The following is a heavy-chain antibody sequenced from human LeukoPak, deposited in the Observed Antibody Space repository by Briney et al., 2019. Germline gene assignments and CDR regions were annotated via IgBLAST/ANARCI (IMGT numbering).Heavy chain of an antibody. D-gene: IGHD6-6*01. CDR1: GGSISSSSYY. CDR2: IYYSGST. CDR3: ARESGSSNVFDY. Sequence: SETLSLTCTVSGGSISSSSYYWGWIRQPPGKGLEWIGSIYYSGSTYYNPSLKSRVTISVDTSKNQFSLKLSSVTAADTAVYYCARESGSSNVFDYWGQGTLVTVSS. V-gene: IGHV4-39*07. J-gene: IGHJ4*02.